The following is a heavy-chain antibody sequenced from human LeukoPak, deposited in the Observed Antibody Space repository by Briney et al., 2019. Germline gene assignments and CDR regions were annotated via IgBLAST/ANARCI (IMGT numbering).Heavy chain of an antibody. CDR3: AREQLTGKKGFDY. V-gene: IGHV4-4*07. Sequence: PSETLSLTCTVSGGSISSYYWSWIRRPAGKGLEWIGRIYTSGSTNYNPSLKSRVTMSVDTSKNQFSLKLSSVTAADTAVYYCAREQLTGKKGFDYWGQGTLVTVSS. CDR1: GGSISSYY. J-gene: IGHJ4*02. D-gene: IGHD5-18*01. CDR2: IYTSGST.